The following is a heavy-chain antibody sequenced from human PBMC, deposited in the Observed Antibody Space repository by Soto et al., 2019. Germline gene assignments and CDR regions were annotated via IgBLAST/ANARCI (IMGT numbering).Heavy chain of an antibody. J-gene: IGHJ4*02. CDR3: ARYPSMTTVICDY. D-gene: IGHD4-17*01. CDR1: GGSISSSSYY. V-gene: IGHV4-39*01. CDR2: IYYSGNT. Sequence: QLQLQESGPGLVKPSETLSLTCTVSGGSISSSSYYWGWIRQPPGKGLEWIGIIYYSGNTYYNPSLKSRVTITVDTSKNLFSLKLSSVTAAYTAVYYCARYPSMTTVICDYWGQGTLVTVSS.